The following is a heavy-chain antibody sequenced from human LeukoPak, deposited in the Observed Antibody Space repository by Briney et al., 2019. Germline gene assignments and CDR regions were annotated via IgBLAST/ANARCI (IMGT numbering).Heavy chain of an antibody. CDR2: IYPGDSDV. J-gene: IGHJ4*02. V-gene: IGHV5-51*01. Sequence: GGSLKISFKASGSXFATYWIGWVRQMPGKGLEWRGRIYPGDSDVRYSPSFQGQVTMSADKSINTAYLQWSSLKASDTAIYYCARRYSTGYSYYFDYWGQGTLVTVSS. CDR3: ARRYSTGYSYYFDY. D-gene: IGHD3-22*01. CDR1: GSXFATYW.